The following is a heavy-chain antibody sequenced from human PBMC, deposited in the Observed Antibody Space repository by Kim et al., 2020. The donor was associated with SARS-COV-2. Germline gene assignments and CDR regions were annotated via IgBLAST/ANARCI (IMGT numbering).Heavy chain of an antibody. CDR3: ARDTSITMVRGVIILRNERAAFDI. Sequence: SETLSLTCTVSGGSISSGGYYWSWIRQHPGKGLEWIGYIYYSGSTYYNPSLKSRVTISVDTSKNQFSLKLSSVTAADTAVYYCARDTSITMVRGVIILRNERAAFDIWGQGTMVTVSS. CDR2: IYYSGST. J-gene: IGHJ3*02. V-gene: IGHV4-31*03. CDR1: GGSISSGGYY. D-gene: IGHD3-10*01.